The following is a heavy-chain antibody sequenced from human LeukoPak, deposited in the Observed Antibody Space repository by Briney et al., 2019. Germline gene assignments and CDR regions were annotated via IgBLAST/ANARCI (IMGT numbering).Heavy chain of an antibody. D-gene: IGHD1-26*01. CDR1: GFTFSSYS. CDR2: ISSSSSYI. Sequence: GWSLRLSCAASGFTFSSYSMNWVRQAPGKGLEWVSSISSSSSYIYYADSVKGRFTISRDNAKNSLYLQMNSLRAEDTAVYYCARVGGGSYFPNYYYGMDVWGQGTTVTVSS. CDR3: ARVGGGSYFPNYYYGMDV. V-gene: IGHV3-21*01. J-gene: IGHJ6*02.